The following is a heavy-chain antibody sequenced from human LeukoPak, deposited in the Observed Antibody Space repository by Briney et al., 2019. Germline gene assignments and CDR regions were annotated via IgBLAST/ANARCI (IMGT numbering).Heavy chain of an antibody. J-gene: IGHJ4*02. Sequence: GASVKVSCKASGGTFSSYAISWVRQAPGQGLEWMGGIIPIFGTANYAQKFQGRVTTTTDESTSTAYMVLSSLRSEDTAVYYCARLELPNDYGKERLEGDYFDYWGQGTLVTVSS. CDR1: GGTFSSYA. CDR3: ARLELPNDYGKERLEGDYFDY. CDR2: IIPIFGTA. V-gene: IGHV1-69*05. D-gene: IGHD4-17*01.